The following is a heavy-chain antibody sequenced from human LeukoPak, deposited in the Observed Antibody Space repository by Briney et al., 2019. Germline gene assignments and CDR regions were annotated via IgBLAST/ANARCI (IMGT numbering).Heavy chain of an antibody. CDR1: GYSFTSYW. D-gene: IGHD6-19*01. CDR3: ARRVAVAAGIDY. V-gene: IGHV5-51*01. J-gene: IGHJ4*02. Sequence: GESLKISFKGSGYSFTSYWIGWVRLMPGKGMDWMVFIYPVDSDTRYSPSFQGQVTISVDKSISTAYLQWSSLKASDTAMYYCARRVAVAAGIDYWGQGTLVTVSS. CDR2: IYPVDSDT.